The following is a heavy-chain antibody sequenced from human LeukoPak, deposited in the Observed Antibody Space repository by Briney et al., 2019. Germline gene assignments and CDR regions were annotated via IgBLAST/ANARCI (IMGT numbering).Heavy chain of an antibody. CDR2: IIPIFGTA. CDR1: GGTFSSYA. CDR3: ARGSGDDFWSGYYFDY. V-gene: IGHV1-69*13. J-gene: IGHJ4*02. D-gene: IGHD3-3*01. Sequence: ASVKVSCKASGGTFSSYAISWVRQAPGQGLEWMGGIIPIFGTANYAQKFQGRVTITADESTSTAYMELSSLRSEDTAVYYCARGSGDDFWSGYYFDYWGQGTLVTVSS.